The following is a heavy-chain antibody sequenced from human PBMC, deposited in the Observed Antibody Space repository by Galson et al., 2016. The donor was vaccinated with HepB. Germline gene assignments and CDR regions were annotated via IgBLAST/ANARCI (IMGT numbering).Heavy chain of an antibody. CDR1: GFTFTMYT. J-gene: IGHJ4*02. Sequence: SLRLSCAASGFTFTMYTMNWVRQAPGKGLEWVANIKQDGSEKYFLASVKGRFTVSRDNAQTSLYLQMNSLRAEDTAVYYCARWYHDFWSAYYNPQHTYYFDSWGQGTLVTVSS. D-gene: IGHD3-3*01. CDR3: ARWYHDFWSAYYNPQHTYYFDS. CDR2: IKQDGSEK. V-gene: IGHV3-7*04.